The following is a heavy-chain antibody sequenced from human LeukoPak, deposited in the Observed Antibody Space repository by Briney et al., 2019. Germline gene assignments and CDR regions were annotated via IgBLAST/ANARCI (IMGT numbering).Heavy chain of an antibody. CDR1: GFTFSSYG. D-gene: IGHD3-10*01. J-gene: IGHJ6*02. Sequence: GGSLRLSCAASGFTFSSYGMHWVRQAPAKGLEWVAFIRYDGSNKYYADSVKGRFTISRDNSKNTLYLQMNSLRAEDTAVYYCAKDQSRYYYGSRAMDVWGQGTTVTVSS. V-gene: IGHV3-30*02. CDR2: IRYDGSNK. CDR3: AKDQSRYYYGSRAMDV.